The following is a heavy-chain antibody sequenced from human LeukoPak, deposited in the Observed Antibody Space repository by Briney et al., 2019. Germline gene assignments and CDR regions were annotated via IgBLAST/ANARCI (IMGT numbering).Heavy chain of an antibody. J-gene: IGHJ3*02. CDR3: ARVRPGDLHAFDI. D-gene: IGHD7-27*01. Sequence: SETLSLTCSVSGDSISSSSDNWGWIRQPPGKGLEWLRSISYSGSTKYNPSLKSRITISVDTSKNQFSLKLSSVTAADTAVYYCARVRPGDLHAFDIWGQGTMVTVSS. CDR1: GDSISSSSDN. V-gene: IGHV4-39*01. CDR2: ISYSGST.